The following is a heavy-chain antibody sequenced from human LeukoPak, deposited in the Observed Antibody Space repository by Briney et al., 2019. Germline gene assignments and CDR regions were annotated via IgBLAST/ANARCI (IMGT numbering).Heavy chain of an antibody. CDR2: INPNSGGT. D-gene: IGHD5-18*01. V-gene: IGHV1-2*02. Sequence: ASVKVSCKASGYTFTGYYMHWVRQAPGQGLEWMGWINPNSGGTNYAQKFQGRVTMTRDTSISTAYLQWSSLKASDTAMYYCARRMNVDTAVGFDPWGQGTLVTVSS. CDR3: ARRMNVDTAVGFDP. CDR1: GYTFTGYY. J-gene: IGHJ5*02.